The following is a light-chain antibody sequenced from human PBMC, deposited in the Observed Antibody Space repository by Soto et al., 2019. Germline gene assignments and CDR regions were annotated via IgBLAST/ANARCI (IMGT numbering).Light chain of an antibody. J-gene: IGLJ1*01. CDR2: EVS. V-gene: IGLV2-8*01. CDR1: SSDVGGYNY. Sequence: QSVLTQPPSASGSPGQSVTISCTGTSSDVGGYNYVSWYQQHPGKAPKLMIYEVSKRPSGVPDRFSGSKSGNTASLTVSGLQAEDEADYYCSSYAGSNNSYVFGTGTKLTV. CDR3: SSYAGSNNSYV.